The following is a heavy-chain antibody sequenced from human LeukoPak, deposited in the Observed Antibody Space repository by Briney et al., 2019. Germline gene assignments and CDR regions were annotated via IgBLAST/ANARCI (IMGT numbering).Heavy chain of an antibody. CDR3: GASRQYVGAFDI. J-gene: IGHJ3*02. Sequence: PGGSLRLSCAASGFTFSSYELCWVRQAPGKGLEWISYISSRSITIKYADSVRGRFTISRDDARESLYLQMNTLRAEDTAIYYCGASRQYVGAFDIWGQGTLVTVSS. V-gene: IGHV3-48*03. D-gene: IGHD3-16*01. CDR1: GFTFSSYE. CDR2: ISSRSITI.